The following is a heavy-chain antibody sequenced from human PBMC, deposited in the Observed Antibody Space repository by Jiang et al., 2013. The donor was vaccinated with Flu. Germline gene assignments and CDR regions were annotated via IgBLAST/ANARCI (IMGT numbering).Heavy chain of an antibody. Sequence: LLKPSETLSLTCAVYGGSFSGYYWSWIRQPPGKGLEWIGEINHSGSTNYNPSLKSRVTISVDTSKNQFSLKLSSVTAADTAVYYCARGGNVDIVATIDYWGQGALVTVSS. V-gene: IGHV4-34*01. CDR1: GGSFSGYY. D-gene: IGHD5-12*01. CDR2: INHSGST. J-gene: IGHJ4*02. CDR3: ARGGNVDIVATIDY.